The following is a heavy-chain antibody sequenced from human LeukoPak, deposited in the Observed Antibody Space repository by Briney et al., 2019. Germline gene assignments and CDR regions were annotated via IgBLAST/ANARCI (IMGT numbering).Heavy chain of an antibody. J-gene: IGHJ5*02. D-gene: IGHD3-10*01. CDR1: GYTFTSYG. CDR3: AREPLPDYYGSGSYWFDP. V-gene: IGHV1-18*01. CDR2: ISAYNGNT. Sequence: ASVKVSCKASGYTFTSYGISWVRQAPGQGLEWMGWISAYNGNTNYAQKLQGRVTMTTDTSTSTAYMELRSLRSDDTAVYYCAREPLPDYYGSGSYWFDPWGQGTLVTVSS.